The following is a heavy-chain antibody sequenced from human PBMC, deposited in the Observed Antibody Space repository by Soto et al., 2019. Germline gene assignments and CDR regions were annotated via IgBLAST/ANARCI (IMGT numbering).Heavy chain of an antibody. D-gene: IGHD3-22*01. V-gene: IGHV4-30-4*08. CDR3: ALYYDSSGYYYGYFQH. CDR1: GGSITSSKHY. J-gene: IGHJ1*01. Sequence: SETLSLTCTVSGGSITSSKHYWSWIRQHPGKGLEWIGYIYLSGFTYSNPSLKSRVTMSIDTSKNQFSLKLSSVTAADTAVYYCALYYDSSGYYYGYFQHWGQGTLVTVSS. CDR2: IYLSGFT.